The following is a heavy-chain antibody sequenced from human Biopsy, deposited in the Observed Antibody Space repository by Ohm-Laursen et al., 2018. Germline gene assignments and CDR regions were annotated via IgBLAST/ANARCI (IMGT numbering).Heavy chain of an antibody. CDR1: GYSISSDYR. Sequence: TLSLTCVVSGYSISSDYRWGWIRQAPGKTLEWLGNIFKDGNTHYNPSLRSRLIISIDTSKNQFSLMMTSVSGADTAAYFCARVGSGWAPFDKWGPGTLVTVSS. D-gene: IGHD6-19*01. J-gene: IGHJ4*02. V-gene: IGHV4-38-2*01. CDR2: IFKDGNT. CDR3: ARVGSGWAPFDK.